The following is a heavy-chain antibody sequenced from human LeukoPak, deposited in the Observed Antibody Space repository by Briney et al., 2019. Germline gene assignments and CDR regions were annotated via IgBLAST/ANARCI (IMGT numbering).Heavy chain of an antibody. CDR2: IKYDGSEK. D-gene: IGHD1-26*01. Sequence: GGSLRLSCAASGFTFSSYGLNWVRQAPGKGLEWVAIIKYDGSEKYSVDSVKGRFTISRDNAKNSLYLQMNSVRAEDTAVYYCARGSELGGQGTLVTVSS. CDR3: ARGSEL. J-gene: IGHJ4*02. V-gene: IGHV3-7*01. CDR1: GFTFSSYG.